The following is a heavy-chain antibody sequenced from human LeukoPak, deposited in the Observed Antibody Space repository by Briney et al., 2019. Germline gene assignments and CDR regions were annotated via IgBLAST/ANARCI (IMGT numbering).Heavy chain of an antibody. CDR2: ISGSGGST. J-gene: IGHJ4*02. CDR1: GFTFSSYA. D-gene: IGHD3-22*01. CDR3: ARDSSGYYTFDY. Sequence: GGSLRLSCAASGFTFSSYAMSWVRQAPGKGLEWVSAISGSGGSTYSADSVKGRFTISRDNSKNTLYLQMNSLRAEDTAVYYCARDSSGYYTFDYWGQGTLVTVS. V-gene: IGHV3-23*01.